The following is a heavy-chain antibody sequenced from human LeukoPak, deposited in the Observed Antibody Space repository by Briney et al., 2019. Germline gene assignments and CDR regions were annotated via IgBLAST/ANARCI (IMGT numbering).Heavy chain of an antibody. CDR3: ARDLLNYGSGSMDV. CDR2: ISSSSSYI. J-gene: IGHJ6*02. Sequence: PGGSLRLSWAASGFTFSSYSMNWVRQAPGKGLEWVSSISSSSSYIYYADSVKGRFTISRDNAKNSLYLQMNSLRAEDTAVYYCARDLLNYGSGSMDVWGQGTTVTVSS. CDR1: GFTFSSYS. V-gene: IGHV3-21*01. D-gene: IGHD3-10*01.